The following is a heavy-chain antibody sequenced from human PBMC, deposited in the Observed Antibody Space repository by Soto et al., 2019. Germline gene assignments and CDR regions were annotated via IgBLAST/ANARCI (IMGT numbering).Heavy chain of an antibody. V-gene: IGHV3-7*01. CDR2: IKKDGSEK. CDR1: GFAFSAYY. CDR3: AREKRANGYFDY. J-gene: IGHJ4*02. D-gene: IGHD6-25*01. Sequence: EVQLVESGGGVVQPGGSLRLSCAASGFAFSAYYMTWVRQAPGKGLEWVANIKKDGSEKYYAGSVNGRFIISRDDAKNLLFLQMNSRRVEDTAVYYCAREKRANGYFDYWGQGTPVTVSA.